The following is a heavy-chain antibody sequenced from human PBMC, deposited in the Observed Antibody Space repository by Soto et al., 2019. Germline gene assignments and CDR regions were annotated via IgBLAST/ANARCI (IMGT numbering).Heavy chain of an antibody. J-gene: IGHJ6*03. CDR2: ISGSGGST. CDR1: GFTFSSYA. Sequence: VQLLESGGGLVQPGGSLRLSCAASGFTFSSYAMSWVRQAPGKGLGWVSAISGSGGSTYYADSVKGRFTISRDNSKNTLYLQMNSLRAEDTAVYYCRHSSSSRPDYSYNKDVWGQGTTVTVSS. CDR3: RHSSSSRPDYSYNKDV. D-gene: IGHD6-6*01. V-gene: IGHV3-23*01.